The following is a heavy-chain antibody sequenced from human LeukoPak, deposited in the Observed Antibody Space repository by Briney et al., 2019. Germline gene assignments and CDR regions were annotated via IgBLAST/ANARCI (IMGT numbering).Heavy chain of an antibody. CDR2: INIKRDGGTS. CDR1: GFTFSNAW. Sequence: PGGSLRLSCEASGFTFSNAWMSWVRQPAGKGLEWVGRINIKRDGGTSDYAAPVNGRFTISRDDSKNTVYLQMNSLKTDDTAVYYCNIYYYDHVWGPSHWGQGTLVTVSS. D-gene: IGHD3-16*01. J-gene: IGHJ4*02. CDR3: NIYYYDHVWGPSH. V-gene: IGHV3-15*01.